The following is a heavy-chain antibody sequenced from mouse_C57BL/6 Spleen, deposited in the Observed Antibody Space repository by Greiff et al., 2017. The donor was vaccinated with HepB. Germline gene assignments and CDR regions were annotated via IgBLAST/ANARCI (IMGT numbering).Heavy chain of an antibody. CDR2: IHPNSGST. D-gene: IGHD2-1*01. J-gene: IGHJ2*01. CDR1: GYTFTSYW. V-gene: IGHV1-64*01. Sequence: QVQLQQPGAQLVKPGASVKLSCKASGYTFTSYWMHWVKQSPVQGLEWIGMIHPNSGSTNYNEKFKSKATLTVDKSSSTAYMQLSSLTSEDSAVYYCAMIYYGNLYYFDYWGQGTTLTVSS. CDR3: AMIYYGNLYYFDY.